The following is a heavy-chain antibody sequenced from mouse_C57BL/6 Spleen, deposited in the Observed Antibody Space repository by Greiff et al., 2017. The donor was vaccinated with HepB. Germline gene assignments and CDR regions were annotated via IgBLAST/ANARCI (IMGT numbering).Heavy chain of an antibody. J-gene: IGHJ3*01. CDR3: ARERGFAY. Sequence: EVQLVESGGGLVKPGGSLKLSCAASGFTFSDYGMHWVRQAPEKGLEWVAYISSGSSTIYYADTLTGRFTISRDNAKNTLFLQMTSLRSEDTAMYYCARERGFAYWGQGTLVTVSA. V-gene: IGHV5-17*01. CDR2: ISSGSSTI. CDR1: GFTFSDYG.